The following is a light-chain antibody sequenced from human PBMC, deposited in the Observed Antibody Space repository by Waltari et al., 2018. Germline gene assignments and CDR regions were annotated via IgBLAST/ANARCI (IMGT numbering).Light chain of an antibody. Sequence: EIVLTQSTGTLSLSPGESATLSSRTSQSVTRALAWYQQKPGQAPMLLIYGASNRATGIPDRFSGSGSGTDFSLTISSLEPEDFAVYYCQHYLRLPVTFGQGTKVEVK. CDR3: QHYLRLPVT. CDR1: QSVTRA. J-gene: IGKJ1*01. CDR2: GAS. V-gene: IGKV3-20*01.